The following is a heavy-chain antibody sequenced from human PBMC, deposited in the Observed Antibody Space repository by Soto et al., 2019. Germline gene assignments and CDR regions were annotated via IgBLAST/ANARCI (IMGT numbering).Heavy chain of an antibody. D-gene: IGHD6-19*01. CDR2: IYTSGYT. Sequence: SDTLSLTCTVSGGSISTYYWNWIRQPAGKRLEWLGRIYTSGYTKYNPSLKSRVTMSLDTSKRQFSLKLSSVTAADTAVYYCARETVAGTDNWFDPWGQGILVTVSS. CDR3: ARETVAGTDNWFDP. V-gene: IGHV4-4*07. CDR1: GGSISTYY. J-gene: IGHJ5*02.